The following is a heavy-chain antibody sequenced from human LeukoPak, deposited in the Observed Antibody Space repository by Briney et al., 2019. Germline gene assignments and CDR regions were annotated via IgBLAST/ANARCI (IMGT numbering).Heavy chain of an antibody. J-gene: IGHJ4*02. V-gene: IGHV4-59*11. CDR2: VFDNGNT. D-gene: IGHD6-6*01. CDR1: GASIRNHY. Sequence: SETLSLTCAFSGASIRNHYWSWIRQPPGGRLEWMGYVFDNGNTDYNPSLKSRLTMSIDTSRNQFSLKLTSVTAADTALYFCATRPADTTWYGVFDYWSQGMLVTVSP. CDR3: ATRPADTTWYGVFDY.